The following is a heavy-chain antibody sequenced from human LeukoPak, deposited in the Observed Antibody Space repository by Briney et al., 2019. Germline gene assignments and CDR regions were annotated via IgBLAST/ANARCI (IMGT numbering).Heavy chain of an antibody. D-gene: IGHD2-21*02. CDR3: ARDRGHSGYDWGGCGGDCYSLGY. Sequence: ASVKVSCKASGGTFGSYAISWVRQAPGQGLEWMGRIIPIFGTANYAQKFQGRVTITTDESTSTAYMELSSLRSEDTAVYYCARDRGHSGYDWGGCGGDCYSLGYWGQGTLVTVSS. CDR1: GGTFGSYA. CDR2: IIPIFGTA. V-gene: IGHV1-69*05. J-gene: IGHJ4*02.